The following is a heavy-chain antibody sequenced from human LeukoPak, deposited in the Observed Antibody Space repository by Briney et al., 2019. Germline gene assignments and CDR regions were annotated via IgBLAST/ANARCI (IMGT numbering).Heavy chain of an antibody. CDR2: LYYSGST. D-gene: IGHD4-17*01. CDR1: GGSISSSTFY. CDR3: ARIVTYGDYFGRNYYYYMDV. Sequence: SETLSLTCTVSGGSISSSTFYWGWIRQPPGKGLEWIGSLYYSGSTYYNPSLKSRVTISVDTSKNQFSLKLSSVTAADTAVYYCARIVTYGDYFGRNYYYYMDVWGKGTTVTVPS. J-gene: IGHJ6*03. V-gene: IGHV4-39*07.